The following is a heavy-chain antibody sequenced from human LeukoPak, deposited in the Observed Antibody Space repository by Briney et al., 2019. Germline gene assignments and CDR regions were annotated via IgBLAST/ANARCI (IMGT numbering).Heavy chain of an antibody. CDR2: INHSGST. J-gene: IGHJ4*02. Sequence: SETLSLTCALYGGSLSGDLGSWIRPPPEAGLGWIGEINHSGSTNYNTSLKSRVTISVDTSKNQFSLKLSSVTAADTAVYYCARVGPLPADIIRTSSGCYDYRGQGTLVTVSS. CDR1: GGSLSGDL. D-gene: IGHD6-19*01. CDR3: ARVGPLPADIIRTSSGCYDY. V-gene: IGHV4-34*01.